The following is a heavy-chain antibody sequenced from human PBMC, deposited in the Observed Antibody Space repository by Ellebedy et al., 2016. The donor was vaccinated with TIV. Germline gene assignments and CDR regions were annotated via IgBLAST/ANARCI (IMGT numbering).Heavy chain of an antibody. CDR2: MWFDGTNI. D-gene: IGHD6-6*01. Sequence: GESLKISXAASGFTFGSYGMHWVRQAPGKGLEWVTYMWFDGTNIHYADSVKGRFTISRDNSKNTLYLQMNSLRAEDTAVYYCAREFQEYYFDYWGQGTLVTVPS. V-gene: IGHV3-33*01. CDR3: AREFQEYYFDY. J-gene: IGHJ4*02. CDR1: GFTFGSYG.